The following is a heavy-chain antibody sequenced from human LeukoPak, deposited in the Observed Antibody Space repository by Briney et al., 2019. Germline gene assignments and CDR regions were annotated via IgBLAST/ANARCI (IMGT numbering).Heavy chain of an antibody. CDR2: IVVGSGNT. Sequence: SVKVSCKASGFTFTSSAMQWVRQARGQRLEWIGWIVVGSGNTNYAQKFQERVTITRDMSTSTAYMELSRLKSDDTAVYYCARVSRGSFWFDPWGQGTLVTVSS. J-gene: IGHJ5*02. V-gene: IGHV1-58*02. D-gene: IGHD1-26*01. CDR1: GFTFTSSA. CDR3: ARVSRGSFWFDP.